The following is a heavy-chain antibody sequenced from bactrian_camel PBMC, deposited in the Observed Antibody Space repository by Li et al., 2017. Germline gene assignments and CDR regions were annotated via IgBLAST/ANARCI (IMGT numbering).Heavy chain of an antibody. Sequence: HVQLVESGGGSVQAGGSLRLSCEAPTYHPEATYCVGWFRQAPGKQREGIAAVRRDGGETWYADSVKGRFTISKGNGKLTLSLQMDSLKPEDTATYYCVTNADSYAVRCGLSQSAYTYWGQGTQVTVS. CDR1: TYHPEATYC. J-gene: IGHJ4*01. CDR2: VRRDGGET. CDR3: VTNADSYAVRCGLSQSAYTY. V-gene: IGHV3S54*01. D-gene: IGHD3*01.